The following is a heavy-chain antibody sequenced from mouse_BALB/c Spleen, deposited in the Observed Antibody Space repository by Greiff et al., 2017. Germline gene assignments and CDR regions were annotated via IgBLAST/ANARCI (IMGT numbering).Heavy chain of an antibody. Sequence: EVQLQQSGAELVKPGASVKLSCTASGFNIKDTYMHWVKQRPEQGLEWIGRIDPANGNTKYDPKFQGKATITADTSSNTAYLQLSSLTSEDTAVYYCARGIDGNLRRGDYWGQGTTLTVSS. J-gene: IGHJ2*01. V-gene: IGHV14-3*02. CDR1: GFNIKDTY. D-gene: IGHD2-1*01. CDR3: ARGIDGNLRRGDY. CDR2: IDPANGNT.